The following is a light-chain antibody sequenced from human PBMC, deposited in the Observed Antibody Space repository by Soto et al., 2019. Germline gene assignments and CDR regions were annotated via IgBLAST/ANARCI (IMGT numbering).Light chain of an antibody. CDR1: QSIRTT. CDR2: EAS. J-gene: IGKJ2*01. Sequence: EIVMTQSPATLSVSPGERATLSCRASQSIRTTLAWYRHKPGQAPSLLIYEASTRATGIPARFSGSGSGTEFTLTISSLQSEDFAIYYCQQYDNWPFTFGQGTKLEI. CDR3: QQYDNWPFT. V-gene: IGKV3-15*01.